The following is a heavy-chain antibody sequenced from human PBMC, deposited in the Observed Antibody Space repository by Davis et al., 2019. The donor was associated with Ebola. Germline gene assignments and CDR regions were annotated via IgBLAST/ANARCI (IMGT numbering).Heavy chain of an antibody. CDR2: IYYSGST. V-gene: IGHV4-61*01. D-gene: IGHD1-26*01. CDR3: ARENIVGATRGAFDI. Sequence: SETLSLTCTVSGGSVSSGSYYWSWIRQPPGKGLEWIGYIYYSGSTNYNPSLKSRVTISVDTSKNQFSLKLSSVTAADTAVYYCARENIVGATRGAFDIWGQGTMVTVSS. CDR1: GGSVSSGSYY. J-gene: IGHJ3*02.